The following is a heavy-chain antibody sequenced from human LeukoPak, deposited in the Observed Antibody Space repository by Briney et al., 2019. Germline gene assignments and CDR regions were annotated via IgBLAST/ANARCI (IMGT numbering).Heavy chain of an antibody. Sequence: GGSLRLSCAASGFTVSSNFMNWVRQAPGKGLEWVSIIYSGGSTSYADSVKGRFTISRDNSKNTLYLQMNSLRAEDTAVYYCAKDRGPFLVGFFDYWGQGTLVTVSS. J-gene: IGHJ4*02. CDR3: AKDRGPFLVGFFDY. CDR2: IYSGGST. V-gene: IGHV3-53*01. D-gene: IGHD1-26*01. CDR1: GFTVSSNF.